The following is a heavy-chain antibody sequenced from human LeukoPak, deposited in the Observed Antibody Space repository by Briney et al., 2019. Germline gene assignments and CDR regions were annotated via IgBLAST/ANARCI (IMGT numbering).Heavy chain of an antibody. D-gene: IGHD2-8*01. CDR1: GFTFDDYA. V-gene: IGHV3-43D*04. J-gene: IGHJ6*03. CDR2: ISWDGGST. CDR3: TKAGDCTNGVCYTTYYYMDV. Sequence: GGSLRLSCAASGFTFDDYAMHWVRQAPGKGLEWVSLISWDGGSTYYADSVKGRFTISRDNSKNSLYLQMNSLRAEDTALYYCTKAGDCTNGVCYTTYYYMDVWGKGTTVTVSS.